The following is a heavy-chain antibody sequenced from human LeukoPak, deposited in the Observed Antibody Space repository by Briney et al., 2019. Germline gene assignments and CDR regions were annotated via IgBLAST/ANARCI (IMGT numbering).Heavy chain of an antibody. V-gene: IGHV4-59*08. CDR2: ISYNGIT. CDR3: ARHGGAFGDYYFDY. CDR1: GGSISRYY. J-gene: IGHJ4*01. D-gene: IGHD4-17*01. Sequence: SETLSLTCTVSGGSISRYYWSWIRQPPGKGLEWIGYISYNGITNYDPSLRSRVTISVDTSKNQFSLKLSSVTAADTAVFYCARHGGAFGDYYFDYWGHGTLVTVSS.